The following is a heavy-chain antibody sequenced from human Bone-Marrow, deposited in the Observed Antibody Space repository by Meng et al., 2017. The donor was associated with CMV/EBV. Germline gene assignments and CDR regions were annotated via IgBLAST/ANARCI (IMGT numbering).Heavy chain of an antibody. D-gene: IGHD4-23*01. CDR2: IYHSGST. Sequence: QVQLQESGPGLMKPSGTLSLTCAVSGGSISSNNWWSWVRQPPGKGLEWIGEIYHSGSTNYNPSLESRVTISVDKSKNQLSLKLNSVTAADTAVYYCARDLGTVAPGYWGQGTLVTVSS. CDR1: GGSISSNNW. J-gene: IGHJ4*02. CDR3: ARDLGTVAPGY. V-gene: IGHV4-4*02.